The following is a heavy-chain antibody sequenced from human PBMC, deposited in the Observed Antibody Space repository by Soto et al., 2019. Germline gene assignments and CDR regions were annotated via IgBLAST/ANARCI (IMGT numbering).Heavy chain of an antibody. Sequence: QVQLVQSGAEVKKPGASVKVSCKASGYTFTSYGISWVRQAPGQGLEWMGWISAYNGNTNYAQKLQGRVTMTPDTSPSRAYMELRGLRSDDTAVYYCAREDVVTARFDPWGQGTLVTVSS. V-gene: IGHV1-18*04. CDR3: AREDVVTARFDP. J-gene: IGHJ5*02. CDR1: GYTFTSYG. CDR2: ISAYNGNT. D-gene: IGHD2-21*02.